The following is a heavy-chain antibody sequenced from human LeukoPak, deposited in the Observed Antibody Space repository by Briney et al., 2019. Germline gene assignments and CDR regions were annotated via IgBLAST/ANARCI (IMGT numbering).Heavy chain of an antibody. CDR2: MWSDGTNQ. D-gene: IGHD4-11*01. Sequence: GGSLRLSCAAAGFTFSHYAMHWVRQAPGKGLEWVAVMWSDGTNQYYADSVKGRFTISRDDSGNTVYLQMNSLRPEDTGVYYCAKDAQRGFDYSNSLEYWGQGTPVTVST. CDR3: AKDAQRGFDYSNSLEY. V-gene: IGHV3-33*06. J-gene: IGHJ4*02. CDR1: GFTFSHYA.